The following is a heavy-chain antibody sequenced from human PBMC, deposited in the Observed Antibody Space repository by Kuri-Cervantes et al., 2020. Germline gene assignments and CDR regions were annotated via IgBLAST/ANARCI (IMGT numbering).Heavy chain of an antibody. Sequence: SQTLSLTCAVYGGSFSGYYWSWIRQPPGKGLEWIGYIYYSGSTYYNPSLKSLVTISVDTSKNQFSLKLSSVTAADTAVYYCARDLAGGWFDPWGQGTLVTVSS. D-gene: IGHD3-10*01. CDR2: IYYSGST. CDR1: GGSFSGYY. CDR3: ARDLAGGWFDP. V-gene: IGHV4-34*09. J-gene: IGHJ5*02.